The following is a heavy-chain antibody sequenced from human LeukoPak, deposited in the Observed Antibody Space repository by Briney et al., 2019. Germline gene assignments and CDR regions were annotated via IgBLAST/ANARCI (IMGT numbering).Heavy chain of an antibody. Sequence: GGSLRLSCAASGFTLSRYSMNGVRQAPGKGLEGVSYISSSSRSIYYADSVKGRFTISRDNAKNSLYLQMNRLRAEDTAVYYCARAGTDYGDYNHFDYWGQGTLVTVSS. CDR2: ISSSSRSI. J-gene: IGHJ4*02. CDR3: ARAGTDYGDYNHFDY. CDR1: GFTLSRYS. D-gene: IGHD4-17*01. V-gene: IGHV3-48*01.